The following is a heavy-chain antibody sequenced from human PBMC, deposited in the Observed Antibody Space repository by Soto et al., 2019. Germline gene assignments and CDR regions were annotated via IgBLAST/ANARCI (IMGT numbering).Heavy chain of an antibody. CDR3: ATEDYYDSSRTLDH. CDR2: ISGSGGTT. J-gene: IGHJ4*02. D-gene: IGHD3-22*01. V-gene: IGHV3-23*01. Sequence: GGSLRLSCAASGFTLSTYAMSWVRQAPGKGLEWISLISGSGGTTYYAGSVKGRFTISRDNSKNTLYLQMRSLRAEDTAVYYCATEDYYDSSRTLDHWGQGTLVTVSS. CDR1: GFTLSTYA.